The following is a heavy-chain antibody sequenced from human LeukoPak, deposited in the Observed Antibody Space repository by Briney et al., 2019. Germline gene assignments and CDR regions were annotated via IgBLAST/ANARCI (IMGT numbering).Heavy chain of an antibody. CDR2: INPNSGGT. J-gene: IGHJ6*03. V-gene: IGHV1-2*02. CDR1: GYTFTGYY. Sequence: GASVKVSCKASGYTFTGYYMHWVRQAPGQGLEWMGWINPNSGGTNYAQKFQGRVTMTRDTSVSTAYMELSRLRSDDTAVYYCARAGEELGPYLSNYYYYYYMDVWGKGTTVTVSS. D-gene: IGHD1-14*01. CDR3: ARAGEELGPYLSNYYYYYYMDV.